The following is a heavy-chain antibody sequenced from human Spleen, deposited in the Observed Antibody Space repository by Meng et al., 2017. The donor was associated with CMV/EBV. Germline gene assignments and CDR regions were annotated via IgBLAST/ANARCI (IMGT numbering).Heavy chain of an antibody. Sequence: GESLKISCAASGFTFGEYGMTWVRQAPGKGLEWLGIIRSKANGGAREYAASVKGRFSISRDDSKSIAYLQMNSLKTEDTAVYYCTRDSGSGTQGDYWGQGTLVTVSS. CDR3: TRDSGSGTQGDY. CDR1: GFTFGEYG. J-gene: IGHJ4*02. V-gene: IGHV3-49*04. CDR2: IRSKANGGAR. D-gene: IGHD3-10*01.